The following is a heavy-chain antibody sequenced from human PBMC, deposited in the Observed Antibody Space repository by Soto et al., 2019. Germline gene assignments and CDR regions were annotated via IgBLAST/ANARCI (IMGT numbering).Heavy chain of an antibody. J-gene: IGHJ4*02. CDR1: VYTLNSFG. Sequence: EASVTVSCKNSVYTLNSFGISWVRQAPGQGLEWMGWISTDKGKTNYAQKFQGRVTMTTDTSTSTAYMELRSLRSDDTAVYYCATRSPAFDYWGQGTLVTVSS. V-gene: IGHV1-18*01. CDR3: ATRSPAFDY. CDR2: ISTDKGKT.